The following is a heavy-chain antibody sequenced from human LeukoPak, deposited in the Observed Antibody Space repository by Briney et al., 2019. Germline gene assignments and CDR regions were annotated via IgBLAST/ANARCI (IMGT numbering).Heavy chain of an antibody. D-gene: IGHD4-17*01. CDR2: INHSGST. J-gene: IGHJ6*03. V-gene: IGHV4-34*01. Sequence: PSETLSLTCAVYGGSFSGYYWSWLRQPPGKGLEWIGEINHSGSTNYNPSLKSRVTISVDTSKNQFSLKLSSVTAADTAVYYCARRMATVTIYYYYYMDVWGKGTTVTIS. CDR3: ARRMATVTIYYYYYMDV. CDR1: GGSFSGYY.